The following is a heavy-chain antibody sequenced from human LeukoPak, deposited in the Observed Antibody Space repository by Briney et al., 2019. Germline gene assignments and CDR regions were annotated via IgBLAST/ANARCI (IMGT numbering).Heavy chain of an antibody. J-gene: IGHJ3*02. CDR1: GFTFNTHA. Sequence: GGSLRLSCAASGFTFNTHAMGWVRQAPGKGLEWVSSISGGIGGTTDYADSVKGRFTISRDNSKNTLFLQMNSLRAEDTAVYYCARGGLEDAFDIWGQGTMVTVSS. CDR3: ARGGLEDAFDI. CDR2: ISGGIGGTT. V-gene: IGHV3-23*01. D-gene: IGHD1-26*01.